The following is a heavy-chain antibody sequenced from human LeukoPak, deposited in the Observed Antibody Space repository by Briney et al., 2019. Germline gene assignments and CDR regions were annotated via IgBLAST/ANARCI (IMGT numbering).Heavy chain of an antibody. Sequence: GGSLRLSCAAPGFTFSSYWMSWVRQAPGKGLEWVANIKQDGSEKYYVDSVKGRFTISRDNAKNSLYLQMNSLRAVDTAVYYCASDLQWTLWYWGQGTLVTVSS. CDR3: ASDLQWTLWY. CDR1: GFTFSSYW. CDR2: IKQDGSEK. V-gene: IGHV3-7*01. J-gene: IGHJ4*02. D-gene: IGHD4-11*01.